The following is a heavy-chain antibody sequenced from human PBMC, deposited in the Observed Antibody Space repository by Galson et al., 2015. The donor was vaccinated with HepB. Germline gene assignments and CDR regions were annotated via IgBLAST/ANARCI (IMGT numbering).Heavy chain of an antibody. Sequence: SETLSLTCTVSGGSISSYYWSWIRQPPGKGLEWIGYIYYSGSTNYNPSLKSRVTISVDTSKNQFSLTLSSVTAADTAVYYCASTFSSSSWGPDAFDIWGQGTMVTVSS. V-gene: IGHV4-59*01. D-gene: IGHD6-13*01. J-gene: IGHJ3*02. CDR2: IYYSGST. CDR3: ASTFSSSSWGPDAFDI. CDR1: GGSISSYY.